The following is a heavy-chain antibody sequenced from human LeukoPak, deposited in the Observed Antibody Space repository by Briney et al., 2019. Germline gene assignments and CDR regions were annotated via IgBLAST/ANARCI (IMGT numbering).Heavy chain of an antibody. CDR2: ISGSGGST. CDR1: EFTFSSYA. Sequence: PGGSLILSCAASEFTFSSYAMSWVRQAPGKGLEWVSAISGSGGSTYYADSVKGRFTISRDNSKNTLYLQMNSLRAEDTAVYYCATYSSSWYCFDYWGQGTLVTVSS. D-gene: IGHD6-13*01. V-gene: IGHV3-23*01. CDR3: ATYSSSWYCFDY. J-gene: IGHJ4*02.